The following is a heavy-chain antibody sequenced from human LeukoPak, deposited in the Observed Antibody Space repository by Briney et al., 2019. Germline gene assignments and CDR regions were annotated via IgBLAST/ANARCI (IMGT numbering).Heavy chain of an antibody. D-gene: IGHD6-13*01. CDR2: IRFDGSNI. V-gene: IGHV3-30*02. CDR1: GISFSAHG. J-gene: IGHJ4*02. Sequence: GGSLRLSCAASGISFSAHGMHWVRQAPGKGLEWVAIIRFDGSNIHYADSVKGRFTISRDNSKNTLYLQMNSLRAEDTAVYYCARAEQQLVPYYFDYWGQGTLVTVSS. CDR3: ARAEQQLVPYYFDY.